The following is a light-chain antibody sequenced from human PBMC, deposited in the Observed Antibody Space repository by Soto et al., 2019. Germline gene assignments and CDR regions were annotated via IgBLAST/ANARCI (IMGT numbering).Light chain of an antibody. J-gene: IGKJ1*01. V-gene: IGKV3-20*01. CDR2: GAS. Sequence: PGERATLSCRASQSVSSSYLAWYQQKPGQAPRLLIYGASSRATGIPDRFSGSGSGTDFTLTISRLEPEDFAVYYCQQYVNSSWTFGQGTKVEIK. CDR1: QSVSSSY. CDR3: QQYVNSSWT.